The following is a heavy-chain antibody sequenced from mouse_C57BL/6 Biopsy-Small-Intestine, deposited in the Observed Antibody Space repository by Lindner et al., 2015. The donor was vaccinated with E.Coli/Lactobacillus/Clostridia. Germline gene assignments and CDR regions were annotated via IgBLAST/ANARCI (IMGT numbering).Heavy chain of an antibody. CDR2: IDPYYGTT. V-gene: IGHV1-39*01. J-gene: IGHJ2*01. CDR3: AMWLLHY. Sequence: VQLQESGPELVKPGTSVKMSCKASGYSFTGYNMHWVKQSHGKSLEWIGYIDPYYGTTSYNQKFKDKATLTVDKSSSTAYMQLNSLTSEDSAVYYCAMWLLHYWGQGTTLTVSS. D-gene: IGHD2-3*01. CDR1: GYSFTGYN.